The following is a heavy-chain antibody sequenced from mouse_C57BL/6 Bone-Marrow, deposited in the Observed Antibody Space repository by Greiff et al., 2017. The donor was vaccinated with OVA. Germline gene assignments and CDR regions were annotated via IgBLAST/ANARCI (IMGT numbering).Heavy chain of an antibody. Sequence: QVQLQQPGAELVMPGASVKLSCKASGYTFTSYWMHWVKQRPGHGLEWIGEIDPSDSYTNYNQKFKGKSTLTVDKSSSTAYMQLSSLTSEDSAVYYCAREGGYYPFAYWGQGTRVTVSA. V-gene: IGHV1-69*01. D-gene: IGHD2-3*01. CDR2: IDPSDSYT. CDR3: AREGGYYPFAY. J-gene: IGHJ3*01. CDR1: GYTFTSYW.